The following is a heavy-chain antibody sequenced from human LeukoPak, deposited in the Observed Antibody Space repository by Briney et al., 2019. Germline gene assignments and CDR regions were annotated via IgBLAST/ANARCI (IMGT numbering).Heavy chain of an antibody. CDR3: ARHYLPGSGNSGYMDV. CDR1: GGSISSSSYS. CDR2: IYYSGST. V-gene: IGHV4-39*01. Sequence: SETLSLTCTVSGGSISSSSYSWGWIRQPPGKGLEWIGSIYYSGSTYYSPSLKSRVTISVDTSKNQFSLKLSSVTAADTAVYYCARHYLPGSGNSGYMDVWGKGTTVTVSS. D-gene: IGHD3-10*01. J-gene: IGHJ6*03.